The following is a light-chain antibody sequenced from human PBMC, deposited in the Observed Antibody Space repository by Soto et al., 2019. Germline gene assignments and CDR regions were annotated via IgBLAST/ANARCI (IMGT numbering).Light chain of an antibody. CDR1: SSNVGSNT. V-gene: IGLV1-44*01. Sequence: QSVLTQPPSASGTPGQRVTISCSGSSSNVGSNTVSWYQQLPGTAPKVLIYSDDQRPSGVPDRFSGSRSGSSASLAISGLQAEDEADYYCYSYVGSDIWVFGGGTKLTVL. CDR2: SDD. J-gene: IGLJ3*02. CDR3: YSYVGSDIWV.